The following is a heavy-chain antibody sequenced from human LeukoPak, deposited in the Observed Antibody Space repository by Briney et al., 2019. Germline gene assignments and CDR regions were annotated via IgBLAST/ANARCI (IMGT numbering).Heavy chain of an antibody. CDR3: TRGGYRRLCTYSSGMEV. CDR2: INHSGST. D-gene: IGHD4/OR15-4a*01. Sequence: SENLSFNCAVYVGSFCGYYWSWRPQRPGKGRKGRREINHSGSTNDKPSLKSRATISVDTSSKQFSLKRSSITAAYTAVYYRTRGGYRRLCTYSSGMEVWGQGATVTVSS. V-gene: IGHV4-34*04. CDR1: VGSFCGYY. J-gene: IGHJ6*02.